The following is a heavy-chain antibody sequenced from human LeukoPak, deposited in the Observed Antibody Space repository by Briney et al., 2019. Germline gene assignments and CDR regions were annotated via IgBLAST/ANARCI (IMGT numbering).Heavy chain of an antibody. Sequence: GESLKISCGGAGYIFTTYWIGWVRQLPGKVVEWMRIIYPGDSDTRYSPSFQGQVTMSADKSINTAYLQWSSLKASDTAMYYCARRQGCSSTSCPPDYWGQGTLVTVSS. D-gene: IGHD2-2*01. CDR1: GYIFTTYW. J-gene: IGHJ4*02. CDR3: ARRQGCSSTSCPPDY. CDR2: IYPGDSDT. V-gene: IGHV5-51*01.